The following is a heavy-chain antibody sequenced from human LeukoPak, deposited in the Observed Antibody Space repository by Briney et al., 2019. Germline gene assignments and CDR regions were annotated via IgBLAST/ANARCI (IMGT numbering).Heavy chain of an antibody. Sequence: ASVKVSCKASGYTFTSYYMHWVRQAPGQGLEWMGIINPSGGSTSYAQKFQGRVTMTRDTSTSTVYMKLSSLRSEDTAMYYCAREWAGLFGSSWGQGTLVTVSS. V-gene: IGHV1-46*01. CDR2: INPSGGST. CDR3: AREWAGLFGSS. D-gene: IGHD2-21*01. CDR1: GYTFTSYY. J-gene: IGHJ5*02.